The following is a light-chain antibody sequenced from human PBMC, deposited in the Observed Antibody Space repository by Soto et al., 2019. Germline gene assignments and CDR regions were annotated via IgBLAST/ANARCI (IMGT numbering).Light chain of an antibody. CDR1: QSVSSN. CDR2: AVS. Sequence: EIMMTQSPGTLSASPGERATLSCRASQSVSSNLAWYQQNPGHAPRLLIYAVSTRATGIPARFSGSGSGTVFTLTISSLQSEDFAVYYCQQYNKWPLTFGQGTKVEIK. CDR3: QQYNKWPLT. V-gene: IGKV3-15*01. J-gene: IGKJ1*01.